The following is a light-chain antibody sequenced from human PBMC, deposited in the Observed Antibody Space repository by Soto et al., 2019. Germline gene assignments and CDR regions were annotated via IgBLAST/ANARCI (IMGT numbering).Light chain of an antibody. CDR3: QQYGRT. V-gene: IGKV3-20*01. J-gene: IGKJ5*01. CDR1: QSISTNY. CDR2: AAS. Sequence: EIVLTQSPGTLSLSPGESATLSCRVSQSISTNYLAWYQQKPGQAPRLLIYAASSRLTGIPDSFSGNGSGTDFTLTISRLEPEDFAVYYCQQYGRTFGQGTRLEIK.